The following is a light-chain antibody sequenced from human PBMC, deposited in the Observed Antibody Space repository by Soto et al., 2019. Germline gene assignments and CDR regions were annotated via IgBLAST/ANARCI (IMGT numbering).Light chain of an antibody. V-gene: IGLV1-51*01. Sequence: QCVLTQPPSVSSAPGQKVTISCSGSSSNIGNNYVSWYQQLPGTAPKLLIYDNNKRPSGIPDRFSGSKSGTSATLGITGLQTGDEADYYCGTWDSSLSAAVFGTGTKVTVL. J-gene: IGLJ1*01. CDR3: GTWDSSLSAAV. CDR1: SSNIGNNY. CDR2: DNN.